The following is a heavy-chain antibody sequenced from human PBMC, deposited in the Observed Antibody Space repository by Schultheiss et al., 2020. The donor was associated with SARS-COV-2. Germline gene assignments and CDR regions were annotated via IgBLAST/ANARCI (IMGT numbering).Heavy chain of an antibody. CDR1: GYTFTGYG. CDR3: ARRGVTTIFGVVEWFDP. V-gene: IGHV1-2*02. CDR2: INPNSGGT. J-gene: IGHJ5*02. Sequence: ASVKVSCKASGYTFTGYGISWVRQAPGQGLEWMGWINPNSGGTNYAQKFQGRVTMTRDTSISTAYMELSRLRSDDTAVYYCARRGVTTIFGVVEWFDPWGQGTLVTVSS. D-gene: IGHD3-3*01.